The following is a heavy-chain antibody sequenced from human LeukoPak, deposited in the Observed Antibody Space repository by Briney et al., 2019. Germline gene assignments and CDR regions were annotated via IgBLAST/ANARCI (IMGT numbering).Heavy chain of an antibody. Sequence: GGSLRLSCAASGFTFYDYGMSWVRQVPGKGLEWVSGINWNGDAIGYVESVKGRFAISRDNAKKSLFVQMNSLRAEDTALYYCARRRNTTTGDAFDIWGQGTMVTVSS. J-gene: IGHJ3*02. CDR2: INWNGDAI. CDR3: ARRRNTTTGDAFDI. CDR1: GFTFYDYG. V-gene: IGHV3-20*04. D-gene: IGHD2/OR15-2a*01.